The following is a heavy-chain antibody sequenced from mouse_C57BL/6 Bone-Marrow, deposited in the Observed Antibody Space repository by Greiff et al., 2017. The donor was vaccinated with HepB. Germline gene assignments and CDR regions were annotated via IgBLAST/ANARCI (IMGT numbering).Heavy chain of an antibody. CDR1: GYTFTSYG. Sequence: QVQLKQSGAELARPGASVKLSCKASGYTFTSYGISWVKQRTGQGLEWIGEIYPRSGNTYYNEKFKGKATLTADKSSSTAYMELRSLTSEDSAVYFCAMTLLPFMDYWGQGTSVTVSS. D-gene: IGHD1-1*01. CDR2: IYPRSGNT. CDR3: AMTLLPFMDY. V-gene: IGHV1-81*01. J-gene: IGHJ4*01.